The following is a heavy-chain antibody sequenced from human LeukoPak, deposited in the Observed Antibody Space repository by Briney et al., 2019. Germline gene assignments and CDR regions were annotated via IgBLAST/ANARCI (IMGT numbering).Heavy chain of an antibody. J-gene: IGHJ4*02. V-gene: IGHV5-51*01. CDR3: ARAPQFSSGWYGPFDY. D-gene: IGHD6-19*01. CDR2: INPADSDT. CDR1: GYSFTSYW. Sequence: GESLKISCKASGYSFTSYWIAWVRQMPGKGLEWMGIINPADSDTRYSLSIQGQVTISADKSISTAYLQWSSLKASDTAMYYCARAPQFSSGWYGPFDYWGQGSLVTVSS.